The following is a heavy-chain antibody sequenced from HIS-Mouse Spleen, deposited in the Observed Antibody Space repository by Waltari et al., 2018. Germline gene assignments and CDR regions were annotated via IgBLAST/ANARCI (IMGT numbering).Heavy chain of an antibody. D-gene: IGHD1-26*01. CDR1: GGSFSGSY. CDR3: ARGALRGSYYWGEYFQH. J-gene: IGHJ1*01. CDR2: INHSGST. V-gene: IGHV4-34*01. Sequence: QVQLQQWGAGLLKPSETPSLTCAVYGGSFSGSYWSWIRQPPGKGLEWIGEINHSGSTNYNPSLKSRVTISVDTSKNQFSLKLSSVTAADTAVYYCARGALRGSYYWGEYFQHWGQGTLVTVSS.